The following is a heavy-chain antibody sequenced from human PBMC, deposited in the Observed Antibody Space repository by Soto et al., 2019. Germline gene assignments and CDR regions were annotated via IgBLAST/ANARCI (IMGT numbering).Heavy chain of an antibody. CDR2: ISYDGSNK. Sequence: QVQLVESGGCVVQPGRSLRLSCAASGFTFSSYAMHWVRQAPGKGLEWVAVISYDGSNKYYADSVKGRFTISRDNSKNTLYLQMNSLRAEDTAVYYCARSSDERSGGKEYFQHWGQGTLVTVSS. D-gene: IGHD2-15*01. J-gene: IGHJ1*01. CDR1: GFTFSSYA. CDR3: ARSSDERSGGKEYFQH. V-gene: IGHV3-30-3*01.